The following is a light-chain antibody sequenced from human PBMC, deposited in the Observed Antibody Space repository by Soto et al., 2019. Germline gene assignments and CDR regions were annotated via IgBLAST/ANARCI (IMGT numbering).Light chain of an antibody. CDR1: SANNGGNS. J-gene: IGLJ1*01. V-gene: IGLV1-51*01. CDR3: GSWDSSLSAYV. Sequence: QSVLTQPPSVSAAPGQKVTIPCSGSSANNGGNSVSWYQQLPGTAPKLLIYDDNKRPSGIPDRFSGSKSGTSATLGITGFQTGDEADYYCGSWDSSLSAYVLGTGTKVTVL. CDR2: DDN.